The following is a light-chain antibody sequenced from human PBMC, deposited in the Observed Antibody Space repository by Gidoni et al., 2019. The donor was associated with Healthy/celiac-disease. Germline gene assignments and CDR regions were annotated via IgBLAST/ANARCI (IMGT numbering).Light chain of an antibody. CDR3: SSYTSSSIPVV. CDR1: SSDVGGYNY. CDR2: EVS. J-gene: IGLJ2*01. V-gene: IGLV2-14*01. Sequence: QSALTQPASVSGSPGQSITISCTGTSSDVGGYNYVSWYQQHPGKAPKLMIYEVSNRPPGVSNRFSGSKSGNTASLTISGLQAEDEADYYCSSYTSSSIPVVFGGGTKLTVL.